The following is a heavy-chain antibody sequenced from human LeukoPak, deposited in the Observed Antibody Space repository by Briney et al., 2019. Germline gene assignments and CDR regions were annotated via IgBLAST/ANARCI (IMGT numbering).Heavy chain of an antibody. V-gene: IGHV3-7*01. D-gene: IGHD3-10*01. CDR3: ARSYCGSGSIDRVIDY. CDR1: GFIFNSYW. Sequence: GGSLRLSCAASGFIFNSYWMNWLRQAPGKGLEWVANVDQDGSEKYYVGSVKGRFTISRDNAKNSLYLQMNSLRAEDTAVYYCARSYCGSGSIDRVIDYWGQGTLVTVSS. J-gene: IGHJ4*02. CDR2: VDQDGSEK.